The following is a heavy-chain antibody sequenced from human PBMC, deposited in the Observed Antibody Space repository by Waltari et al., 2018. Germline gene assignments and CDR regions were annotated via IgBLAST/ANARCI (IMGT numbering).Heavy chain of an antibody. CDR1: GFTFSSYS. CDR3: ARVVDTAMGILESGEFDY. Sequence: EVQLVESGGGLVKPGGSLRLSCAASGFTFSSYSMNWVRQAPGKGLEWVSSISSSSSYNNYADSVKGRFTISRDNAKNSLYLQMNSLRAEDTAVYYCARVVDTAMGILESGEFDYWGQGTLVTVSS. CDR2: ISSSSSYN. J-gene: IGHJ4*02. D-gene: IGHD5-18*01. V-gene: IGHV3-21*01.